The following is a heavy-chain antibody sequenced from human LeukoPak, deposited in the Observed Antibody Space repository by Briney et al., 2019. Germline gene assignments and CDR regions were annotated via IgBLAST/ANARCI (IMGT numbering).Heavy chain of an antibody. V-gene: IGHV3-23*01. CDR3: AKDRRVAPDAFDV. D-gene: IGHD2-15*01. Sequence: GGSLRLSCAASGFTFSNYAMSWVRQAPGKGLEWVSAISGSDGSTYYTDSARGRFTISRDNSKNTLYLQMNSLRAEDTAVYYCAKDRRVAPDAFDVWGQGTMVIVSS. J-gene: IGHJ3*01. CDR2: ISGSDGST. CDR1: GFTFSNYA.